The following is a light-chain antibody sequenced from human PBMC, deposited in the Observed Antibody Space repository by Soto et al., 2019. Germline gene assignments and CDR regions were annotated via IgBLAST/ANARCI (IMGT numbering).Light chain of an antibody. J-gene: IGLJ7*01. CDR1: SSDVGDYNS. Sequence: QSVLTQPPSASGSPGQSVSISCTGTSSDVGDYNSVSWYQQRPGKAPKVMIYDVTKRPSGVPDRFSGSKSGNTASLTVSGLQAEDEADYYCSSYTSSSAVFGGGTQLTVL. CDR3: SSYTSSSAV. CDR2: DVT. V-gene: IGLV2-8*01.